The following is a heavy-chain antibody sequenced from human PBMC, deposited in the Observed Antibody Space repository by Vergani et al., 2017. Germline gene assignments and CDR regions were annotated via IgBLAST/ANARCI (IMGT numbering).Heavy chain of an antibody. D-gene: IGHD3-16*01. CDR3: AKDPIGDGYFDY. CDR1: GFTFSSYA. J-gene: IGHJ4*02. Sequence: EVQLLESGGGLVQPGGSLRLSCAASGFTFSSYAMSWVRQAPGKGLEWVSVNYSGGSSTYSAYSVKGRFTISRDNSKNTLYLQMNSLRAEDTAVYYCAKDPIGDGYFDYWGQGTLVTVSS. V-gene: IGHV3-23*03. CDR2: NYSGGSST.